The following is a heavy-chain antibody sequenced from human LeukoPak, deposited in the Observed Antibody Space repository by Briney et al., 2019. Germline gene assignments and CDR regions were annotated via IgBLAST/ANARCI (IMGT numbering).Heavy chain of an antibody. CDR2: ISGSGGST. Sequence: GGSLRLSCAASGFTFSSYAMSWVRQAPGKGLEWVSAISGSGGSTYYADSVKGRFTISRDNSKNTLYLQMNSLRAEDTAVYYCAKAEVTVTTRLYFDYWSQGTLVTVSS. J-gene: IGHJ4*02. CDR1: GFTFSSYA. CDR3: AKAEVTVTTRLYFDY. V-gene: IGHV3-23*01. D-gene: IGHD4-17*01.